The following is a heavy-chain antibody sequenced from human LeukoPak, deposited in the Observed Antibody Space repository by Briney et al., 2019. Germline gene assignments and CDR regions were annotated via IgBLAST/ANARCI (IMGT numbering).Heavy chain of an antibody. J-gene: IGHJ6*03. CDR2: VNSDGSST. CDR1: GFTFTSYW. D-gene: IGHD1-26*01. Sequence: GGSLRLSCAASGFTFTSYWMHWVRQAPGKGLVWVSRVNSDGSSTTYADSVKGRFTISRDNAKNTLYLQMNSLRAEDTAVYYCARVSSGSYFGYYYYYMDVWGKGTTVTVSS. CDR3: ARVSSGSYFGYYYYYMDV. V-gene: IGHV3-74*01.